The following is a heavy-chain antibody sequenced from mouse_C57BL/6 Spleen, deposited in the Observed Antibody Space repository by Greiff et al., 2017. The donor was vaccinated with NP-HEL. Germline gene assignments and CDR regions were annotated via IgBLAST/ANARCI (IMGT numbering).Heavy chain of an antibody. CDR2: IYPGDGDT. D-gene: IGHD2-2*01. V-gene: IGHV1-80*01. CDR1: GYAFSSYW. J-gene: IGHJ4*01. CDR3: ARWFLYAMDY. Sequence: LVESGAELVKPGASVKISCKASGYAFSSYWMNWVKQRPGKGLEWIGQIYPGDGDTNYNGKFKGKATLTADKSSSTAYMQLSSLTSEDSAVYFCARWFLYAMDYWGQGTSVTVSS.